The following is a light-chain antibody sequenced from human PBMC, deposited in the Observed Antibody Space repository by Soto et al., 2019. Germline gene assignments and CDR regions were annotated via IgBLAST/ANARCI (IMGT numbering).Light chain of an antibody. J-gene: IGKJ1*01. CDR3: QQYNDWPRT. CDR1: QSVSIL. V-gene: IGKV3-15*01. Sequence: EIVMKQSPATLSVSPGERATLSCRASQSVSILVAWYQQKPGQAPRLLIHGATTRATGIPARFSGSGSGTEFTLTISGLQSEDCAVYYCQQYNDWPRTFGQGTKVDIK. CDR2: GAT.